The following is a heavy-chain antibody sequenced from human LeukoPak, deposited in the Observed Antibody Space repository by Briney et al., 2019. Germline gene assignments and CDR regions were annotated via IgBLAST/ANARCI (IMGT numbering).Heavy chain of an antibody. CDR1: GFTFSSYA. CDR3: AREGPWRAPLGY. Sequence: GGSLRLSCAASGFTFSSYAMHWVRQAPGKGLEYVSAISSNGGSTYYANSVKGGFTISRDNSKNTLYLQIGSLRAEDMAVYYCAREGPWRAPLGYWGQGTLVTVSS. V-gene: IGHV3-64*01. CDR2: ISSNGGST. J-gene: IGHJ4*02. D-gene: IGHD1-1*01.